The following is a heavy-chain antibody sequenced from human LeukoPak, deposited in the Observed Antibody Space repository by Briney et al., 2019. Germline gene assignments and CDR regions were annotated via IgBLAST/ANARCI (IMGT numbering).Heavy chain of an antibody. CDR3: ASWGYCSSTSCYKGEDYYYMDV. D-gene: IGHD2-2*02. V-gene: IGHV3-53*01. CDR2: IYSGGST. CDR1: GFTVSSNY. Sequence: GGSLRLSCAASGFTVSSNYMSWVRQAPGKGLEWVSVIYSGGSTYYADSVKGRFTISRDNAKNSLYLQMNSLRAEDTAVYYCASWGYCSSTSCYKGEDYYYMDVWGKGTTVTVSS. J-gene: IGHJ6*03.